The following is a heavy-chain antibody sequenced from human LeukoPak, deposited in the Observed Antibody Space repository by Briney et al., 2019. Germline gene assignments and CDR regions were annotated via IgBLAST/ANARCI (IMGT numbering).Heavy chain of an antibody. D-gene: IGHD3-3*01. CDR2: IYYSGST. CDR1: GRSISSSSYY. Sequence: PSETLSLTCTVSGRSISSSSYYWGWIRQPPGKGLEWIGNIYYSGSTYYNPSLKSRVTISVDTSKNQFSLKLTSVTDTDMAVYYCARLNYDFWSCLDYWGQGTLVTVSS. CDR3: ARLNYDFWSCLDY. V-gene: IGHV4-39*01. J-gene: IGHJ4*02.